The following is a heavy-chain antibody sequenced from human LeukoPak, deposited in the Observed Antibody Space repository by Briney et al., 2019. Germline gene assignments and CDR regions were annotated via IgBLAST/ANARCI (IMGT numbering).Heavy chain of an antibody. D-gene: IGHD1-1*01. Sequence: ASVKVSCKASGYTFISYYIHWVRQAPGQGLEWMGIISPSGGSTNYAQKFQGRVTMTTDTYTSTTYMELRSLRSDDTAVYYCASSDGKYFQHWGQGTLVTVSS. CDR1: GYTFISYY. V-gene: IGHV1-46*01. J-gene: IGHJ1*01. CDR2: ISPSGGST. CDR3: ASSDGKYFQH.